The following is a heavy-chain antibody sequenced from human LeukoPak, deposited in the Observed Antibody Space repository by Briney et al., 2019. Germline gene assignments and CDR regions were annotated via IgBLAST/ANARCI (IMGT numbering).Heavy chain of an antibody. V-gene: IGHV4-59*01. CDR2: IYYSGST. CDR1: GGSISDYY. Sequence: PSETLSLTCTVSGGSISDYYWTWIRQPPGKGLEWIGYIYYSGSTNYNPSLKSRLTISIDTSKNQFSLELSSVTAADTAMYYCARIFWSGQYYYYYYMDVWGKGTTVTVSS. D-gene: IGHD3-3*01. CDR3: ARIFWSGQYYYYYYMDV. J-gene: IGHJ6*03.